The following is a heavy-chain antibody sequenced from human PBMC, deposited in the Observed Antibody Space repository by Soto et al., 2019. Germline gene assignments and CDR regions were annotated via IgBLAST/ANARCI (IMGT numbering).Heavy chain of an antibody. J-gene: IGHJ4*02. CDR1: GYSITSYW. Sequence: PGESLKISCKGSGYSITSYWIGWVRQMPGKGLEWMGIIYPGDSDTRYSPSFQGQVTISADKSISTAYLQWSSLKASDTAMYYCARRFCSSTSCYGYYFDYWGQGTLVPVSS. V-gene: IGHV5-51*01. D-gene: IGHD2-2*01. CDR3: ARRFCSSTSCYGYYFDY. CDR2: IYPGDSDT.